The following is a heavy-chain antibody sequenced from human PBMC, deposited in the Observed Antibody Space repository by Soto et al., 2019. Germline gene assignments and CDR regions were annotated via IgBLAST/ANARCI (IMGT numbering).Heavy chain of an antibody. CDR1: GGSISSSSYY. Sequence: SETLSLTCTVSGGSISSSSYYWGWIRQPPGKGLEWIGSIYYSGSTYYNPSLKSRVTISVDTSKNQFSLKLSSVTAADTAVYYCATKYSGYVPFDPWGQGTLVTVSS. J-gene: IGHJ5*02. CDR2: IYYSGST. D-gene: IGHD5-12*01. CDR3: ATKYSGYVPFDP. V-gene: IGHV4-39*01.